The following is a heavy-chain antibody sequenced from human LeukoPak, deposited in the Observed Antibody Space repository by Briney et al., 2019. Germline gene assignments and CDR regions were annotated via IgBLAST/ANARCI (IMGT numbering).Heavy chain of an antibody. V-gene: IGHV3-7*03. D-gene: IGHD3-3*01. CDR1: GFIFSSYW. CDR3: ARDLRSVSRYDVFDI. J-gene: IGHJ3*02. CDR2: INHNGSEK. Sequence: GGSLRLSCAASGFIFSSYWLSWVRQAPGKGLEWVANINHNGSEKYYVDSVKGRFTISRDNAKNSLFLQMNSLRAEDTAVYYCARDLRSVSRYDVFDIWGLGTMVTVSS.